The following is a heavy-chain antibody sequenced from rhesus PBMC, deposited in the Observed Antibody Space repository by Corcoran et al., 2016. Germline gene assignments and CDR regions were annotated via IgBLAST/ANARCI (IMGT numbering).Heavy chain of an antibody. CDR2: ISKGGGST. D-gene: IGHD4-23*01. CDR1: GFTLRNSW. V-gene: IGHV3-178*01. Sequence: EVQLVESVAGLVQRGGSLRLSCAAAGFTLRNSWMSWVPPAPGKGLEWVARISKGGGSTWYADSVKGRFTISRENAKNTLYFQMNSLRADDTAVYYCAREGTVTTEYFEVWGQGALVTVSS. CDR3: AREGTVTTEYFEV. J-gene: IGHJ1*01.